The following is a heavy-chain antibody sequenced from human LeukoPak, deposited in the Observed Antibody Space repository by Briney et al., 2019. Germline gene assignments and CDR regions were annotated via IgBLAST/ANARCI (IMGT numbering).Heavy chain of an antibody. CDR2: INPNSGGT. J-gene: IGHJ3*02. CDR1: GYTFTGYY. CDR3: AREGTTGTTYAFDI. V-gene: IGHV1-2*06. Sequence: ASVKVSCKASGYTFTGYYMHWVRQAPGQGPELMGRINPNSGGTNYAQKFQARFTMTRHTPIRTAYIELDRLRTSDTAVYYCAREGTTGTTYAFDIWGQGTMVT. D-gene: IGHD1-1*01.